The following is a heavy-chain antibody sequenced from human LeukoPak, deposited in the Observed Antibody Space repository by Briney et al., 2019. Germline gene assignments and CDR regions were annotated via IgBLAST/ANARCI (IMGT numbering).Heavy chain of an antibody. J-gene: IGHJ4*02. V-gene: IGHV3-7*01. CDR3: ATYRKVGTWDPRFNY. D-gene: IGHD4-23*01. CDR1: GFTLSDYW. Sequence: GGSLRLSCSVSGFTLSDYWMIWVSQAPGKGLEWVANIRKDDSEKNYVDSVKGRLTISRDKAKFSLYMQMSRLRAEDTAVYYSATYRKVGTWDPRFNYWGQGTLVTVSS. CDR2: IRKDDSEK.